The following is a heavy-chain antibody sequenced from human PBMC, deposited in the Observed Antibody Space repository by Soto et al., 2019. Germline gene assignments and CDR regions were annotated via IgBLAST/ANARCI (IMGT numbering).Heavy chain of an antibody. J-gene: IGHJ4*02. V-gene: IGHV3-30-3*01. CDR3: ARGLVMYDFWSGYYYFDY. Sequence: GGSLRLSCAASGFTFSSYAMHWVRQAPGKGLEWVAVISYDGSNKYYADSVKGRFTISRDNSKNTLYLQMNSLRAEDTAVYYCARGLVMYDFWSGYYYFDYWGQGTLVTVSS. CDR2: ISYDGSNK. D-gene: IGHD3-3*01. CDR1: GFTFSSYA.